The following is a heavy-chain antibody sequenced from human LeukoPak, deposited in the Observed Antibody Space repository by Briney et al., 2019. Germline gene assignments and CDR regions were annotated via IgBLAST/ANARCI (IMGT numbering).Heavy chain of an antibody. Sequence: PGGSLRLSCAASGFTFSSYWISWVRQAPGKGLEWVANIKQDGSEKYYVDSVKGRFTISRDNAKNSLYLQMNSLRAEDTAVYYCASELRFLEWLFDPWGQGTLVTVSS. CDR3: ASELRFLEWLFDP. CDR1: GFTFSSYW. D-gene: IGHD3-3*01. J-gene: IGHJ5*02. CDR2: IKQDGSEK. V-gene: IGHV3-7*01.